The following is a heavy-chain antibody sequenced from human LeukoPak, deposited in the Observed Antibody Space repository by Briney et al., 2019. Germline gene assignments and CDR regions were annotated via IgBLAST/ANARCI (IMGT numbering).Heavy chain of an antibody. D-gene: IGHD1-26*01. J-gene: IGHJ4*02. Sequence: GESLKISCKTSGYSFTSYWIAWVRQMPGKGLKWMGIIYPGDSDARYSPSFQGQVTISADKSISTAYLQWSSLKASDTAMYYCARRRDLYSGSYYPFDYWGQGTLVTVSS. CDR3: ARRRDLYSGSYYPFDY. CDR2: IYPGDSDA. CDR1: GYSFTSYW. V-gene: IGHV5-51*01.